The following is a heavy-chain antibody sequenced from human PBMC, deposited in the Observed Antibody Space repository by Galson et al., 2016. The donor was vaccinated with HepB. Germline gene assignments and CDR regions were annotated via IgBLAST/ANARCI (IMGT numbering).Heavy chain of an antibody. CDR3: ARYCSSTSCSRYGDILTGYDGPF. Sequence: ETLSLTCTVSGGSISSSRYSWGWIRQPPGKGLEWIGCLYYSGSTYYNSSLKSRVTLSVDTSKNQFSLNLSAVAAADTAVYYCARYCSSTSCSRYGDILTGYDGPFWGQGTLVTVSS. CDR1: GGSISSSRYS. D-gene: IGHD2-2*01. CDR2: LYYSGST. J-gene: IGHJ4*02. V-gene: IGHV4-39*01.